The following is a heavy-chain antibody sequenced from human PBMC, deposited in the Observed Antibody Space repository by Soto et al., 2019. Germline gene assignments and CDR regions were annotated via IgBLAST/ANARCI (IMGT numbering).Heavy chain of an antibody. D-gene: IGHD3-22*01. V-gene: IGHV3-33*01. CDR3: AREVESSGYYSYLDY. Sequence: GGSLRLSCAASGFTFSSYGMHWVRQAPGKGLEWVAVIWYDGSNKYYADSVKGRFTISRDNSKNTLYLQMNSLRAEDTAVYYCAREVESSGYYSYLDYWGQGTLVTVSS. CDR1: GFTFSSYG. CDR2: IWYDGSNK. J-gene: IGHJ4*02.